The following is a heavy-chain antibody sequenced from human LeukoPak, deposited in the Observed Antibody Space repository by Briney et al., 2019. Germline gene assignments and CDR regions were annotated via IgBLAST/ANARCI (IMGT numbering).Heavy chain of an antibody. D-gene: IGHD2-2*01. J-gene: IGHJ5*02. Sequence: SETLSLTCAVYGGSFSGYYWSWIRQPPGKGLEWIGEINHSGSTNYNPSLKSRVTISVHTSKNQFSLKLSSVTAADTAVYYCARIFVVVPAASNWFDPWGQGTLVTVSS. CDR3: ARIFVVVPAASNWFDP. CDR2: INHSGST. CDR1: GGSFSGYY. V-gene: IGHV4-34*01.